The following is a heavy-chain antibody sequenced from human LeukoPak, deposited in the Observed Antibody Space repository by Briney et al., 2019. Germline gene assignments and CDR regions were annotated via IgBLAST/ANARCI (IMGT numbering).Heavy chain of an antibody. V-gene: IGHV3-30-3*01. CDR2: ISYDGSNK. J-gene: IGHJ4*02. D-gene: IGHD3-22*01. CDR1: GFTFSSYA. Sequence: PGGSLRLSCAASGFTFSSYAMHWVRQAPGKGLESVAVISYDGSNKYYADSVKGRFTISRDNSKNTLYLQMNSLRAEDTAVYYCARDRYPIGYDSSGRYFDYWGQGTLVTVSS. CDR3: ARDRYPIGYDSSGRYFDY.